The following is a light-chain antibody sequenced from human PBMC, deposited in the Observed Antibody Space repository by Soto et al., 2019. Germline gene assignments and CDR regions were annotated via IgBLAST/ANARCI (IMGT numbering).Light chain of an antibody. CDR3: QQYGSSQYT. V-gene: IGKV3-20*01. Sequence: EIVLTQSPGTLSLSPGERATLSCRASQTVRSIYLAWYQQKPGQAPRLLIYGASSRATCIPDRFSGSGSGTDFTLTISRLEPADFAVYYCQQYGSSQYTFGQGTKLEIK. CDR1: QTVRSIY. CDR2: GAS. J-gene: IGKJ2*01.